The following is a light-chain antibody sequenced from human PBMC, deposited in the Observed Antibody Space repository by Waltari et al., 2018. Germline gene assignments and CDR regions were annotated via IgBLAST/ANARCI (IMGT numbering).Light chain of an antibody. CDR3: QQGNSYPHS. CDR1: QGISSY. J-gene: IGKJ2*03. CDR2: YAN. V-gene: IGKV1-17*01. Sequence: DIQMSQSPSSLSPSVGHTVTITCRASQGISSYLNWYQQKPGKAPKLLIYYANNLPSGVPSRFSGSGSGTEFALTISSLQPEDFATYYCQQGNSYPHSFGQGTKIEIK.